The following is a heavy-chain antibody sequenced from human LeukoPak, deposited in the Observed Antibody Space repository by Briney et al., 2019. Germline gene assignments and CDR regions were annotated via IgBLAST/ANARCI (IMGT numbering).Heavy chain of an antibody. Sequence: ASVKVSCKASGYTFTGYYMHWVRQAPGQGLEWMGWINPNSGGTNYAQKFQGRVTMTRDTSISTAYMELSRLRSDDTAVYCCARDGASNLLLWFGESNDAFDIWGQGTMVTVSS. J-gene: IGHJ3*02. V-gene: IGHV1-2*02. CDR2: INPNSGGT. CDR1: GYTFTGYY. CDR3: ARDGASNLLLWFGESNDAFDI. D-gene: IGHD3-10*01.